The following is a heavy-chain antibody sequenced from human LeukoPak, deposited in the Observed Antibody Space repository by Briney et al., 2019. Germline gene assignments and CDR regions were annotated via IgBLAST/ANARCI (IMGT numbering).Heavy chain of an antibody. CDR2: ISYDGSNK. CDR1: GFTFSSYG. V-gene: IGHV3-30*18. Sequence: PGGSLRLSCAASGFTFSSYGMRWVRQAPGKGLEWVAVISYDGSNKYYADSVKGLFTIAKNNPKNTLYMQMNSLRAGDTAVYYCAKARPWNHFDPWGQGTLVTVSS. J-gene: IGHJ5*02. D-gene: IGHD1-1*01. CDR3: AKARPWNHFDP.